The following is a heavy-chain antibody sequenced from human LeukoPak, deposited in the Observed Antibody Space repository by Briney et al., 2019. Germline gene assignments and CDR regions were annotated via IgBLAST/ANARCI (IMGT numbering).Heavy chain of an antibody. D-gene: IGHD3-3*01. J-gene: IGHJ4*02. CDR3: ARDRPGATYYDFWSGYWSCFDY. V-gene: IGHV1-18*01. CDR2: TSAYNGNT. CDR1: GYTFTSYG. Sequence: ASVKVSCKASGYTFTSYGISWVRQAPGQGLEWMGWTSAYNGNTNYAQKLQGRVTMTTDTSTSTAYMELRSLRSDDTAVYYCARDRPGATYYDFWSGYWSCFDYWGQGTLVTVSS.